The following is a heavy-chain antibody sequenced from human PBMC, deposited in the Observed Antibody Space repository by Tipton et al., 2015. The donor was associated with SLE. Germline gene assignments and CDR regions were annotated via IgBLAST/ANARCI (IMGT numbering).Heavy chain of an antibody. J-gene: IGHJ4*02. CDR2: ISSSSSYI. V-gene: IGHV3-21*03. CDR3: ARVGSRAAAARYFDY. CDR1: GFTFSSYS. D-gene: IGHD6-25*01. Sequence: SLRLSCAASGFTFSSYSMNWVRQAPGKGLEWVSSISSSSSYIYYADSVKGRFTISRDNAKNSLYLQMNSLRAEDTAVYYCARVGSRAAAARYFDYWGQGTLVTVSS.